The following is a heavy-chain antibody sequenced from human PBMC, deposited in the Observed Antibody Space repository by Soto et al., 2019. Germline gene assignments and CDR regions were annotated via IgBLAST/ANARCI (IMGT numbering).Heavy chain of an antibody. Sequence: EVQLLESGGGLVQPGGYLRLSCAASGFTFSSYAMSWVRQAPGKGLEWVSAISGSGGSTYYADSVKGRFTISRDNSKNTLYLQINSLRAEDTAVYYCAKDSRSRIAVAGSVSGYWGQGTLVTVSS. V-gene: IGHV3-23*01. J-gene: IGHJ4*02. CDR3: AKDSRSRIAVAGSVSGY. CDR1: GFTFSSYA. CDR2: ISGSGGST. D-gene: IGHD6-19*01.